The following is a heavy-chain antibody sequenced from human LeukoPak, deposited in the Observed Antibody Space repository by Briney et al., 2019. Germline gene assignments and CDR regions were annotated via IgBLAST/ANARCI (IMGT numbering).Heavy chain of an antibody. CDR2: ISGSGGST. CDR3: AKDLVRGVIYYFDY. V-gene: IGHV3-23*01. J-gene: IGHJ4*02. D-gene: IGHD3-10*01. Sequence: GGSLRLSCAASGFTFSSYAMSWVRQAPGKGLEWVSAISGSGGSTYHADSVKGRFTISRDNSKNTLYLQMNSLRAEDTAVYYCAKDLVRGVIYYFDYWGQGTLVTVSS. CDR1: GFTFSSYA.